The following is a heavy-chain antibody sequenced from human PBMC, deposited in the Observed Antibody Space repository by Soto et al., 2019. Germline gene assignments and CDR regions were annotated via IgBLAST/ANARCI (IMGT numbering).Heavy chain of an antibody. CDR3: ARVPAMVLWFDP. Sequence: SETLSLTCSVSGGSIGTSSYHWDWVRQSPGRGLEWIGTIYYTGTTSYNPSLKSRVTISVDTSKNQFSLKLSSVTAADTAVYYCARVPAMVLWFDPWGQGTLVTVSS. CDR2: IYYTGTT. CDR1: GGSIGTSSYH. V-gene: IGHV4-39*07. J-gene: IGHJ5*02. D-gene: IGHD3-10*01.